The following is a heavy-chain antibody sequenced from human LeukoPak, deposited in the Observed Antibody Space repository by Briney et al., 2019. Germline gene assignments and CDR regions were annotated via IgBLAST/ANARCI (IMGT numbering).Heavy chain of an antibody. CDR2: IKSTGDGGTA. Sequence: GGSLRLSCAASGFIFSNVWMNWVRQAPGKGLEWVGRIKSTGDGGTADNAAPVKSRFTISGDDSRNTLYLQMNSLKTEDTAVYYCTTAKTRLDAFDLWGQGTMVTVSS. V-gene: IGHV3-15*07. D-gene: IGHD5-12*01. CDR3: TTAKTRLDAFDL. CDR1: GFIFSNVW. J-gene: IGHJ3*01.